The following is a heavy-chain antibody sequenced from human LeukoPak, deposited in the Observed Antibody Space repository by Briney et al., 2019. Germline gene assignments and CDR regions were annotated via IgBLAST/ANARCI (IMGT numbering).Heavy chain of an antibody. V-gene: IGHV1-18*01. CDR2: ISGYTGDP. Sequence: ASVKVSCKASGYSFSSYGIGWVRQAPGQGLEWMGWISGYTGDPNYAQKFQGRITMTTETSTSTAYMELRSLRSDDTAVYYCARRMGVPNNWFDPWGQGTLVTVSS. D-gene: IGHD2-2*01. CDR3: ARRMGVPNNWFDP. CDR1: GYSFSSYG. J-gene: IGHJ5*02.